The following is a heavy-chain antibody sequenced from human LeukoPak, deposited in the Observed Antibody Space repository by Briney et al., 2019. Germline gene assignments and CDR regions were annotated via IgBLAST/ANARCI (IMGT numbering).Heavy chain of an antibody. CDR3: ARGPLGYCSGGSCYQGYYYGMDV. Sequence: AASVKVSCKASGGTFSSYAISWVRQAPGQGLEWMGGIVPIFGTANYAQKFQGRVTITADESTSTAYMELSSLRSEDTAVYSCARGPLGYCSGGSCYQGYYYGMDVWGKGTTVTVSS. CDR1: GGTFSSYA. V-gene: IGHV1-69*13. CDR2: IVPIFGTA. J-gene: IGHJ6*04. D-gene: IGHD2-15*01.